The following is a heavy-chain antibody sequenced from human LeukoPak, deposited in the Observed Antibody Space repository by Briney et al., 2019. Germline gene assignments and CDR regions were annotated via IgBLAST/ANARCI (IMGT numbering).Heavy chain of an antibody. D-gene: IGHD3-22*01. J-gene: IGHJ4*02. CDR2: IWYDGSNK. Sequence: GRSLRLSCAASGFTFSSYGMHWVRQAPGKGLEWVAVIWYDGSNKYYADSVRGRFTISRDNSKNTLYLQTNSLRAEDTAVYYCAKDRYYYDSSGLFDYWGQGTLVTVSS. CDR1: GFTFSSYG. CDR3: AKDRYYYDSSGLFDY. V-gene: IGHV3-33*06.